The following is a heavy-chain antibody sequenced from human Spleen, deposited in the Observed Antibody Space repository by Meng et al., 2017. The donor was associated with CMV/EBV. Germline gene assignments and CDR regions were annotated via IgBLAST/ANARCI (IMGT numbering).Heavy chain of an antibody. V-gene: IGHV4-61*01. CDR3: ARGRSLIYCSSTSCYGMDV. CDR1: GGSVSSGSYY. D-gene: IGHD2-2*01. Sequence: SETLSLTCTVSGGSVSSGSYYWSWIRQPPGKGLEWIGEINHSGSTNYNPSLKSRVTISVDTSKNQFSLKLSSVTAADTAVYYCARGRSLIYCSSTSCYGMDVWGQGTTVTVSS. CDR2: INHSGST. J-gene: IGHJ6*02.